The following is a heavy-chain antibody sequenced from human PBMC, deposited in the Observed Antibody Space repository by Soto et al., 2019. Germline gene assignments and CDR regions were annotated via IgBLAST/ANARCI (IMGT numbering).Heavy chain of an antibody. D-gene: IGHD3-3*01. CDR2: ISGGGDFI. Sequence: PGGSLRLSCAAPGFTFTNYALSWVRQAPGKGLEWVSTISGGGDFIYYGDSVKGRFTISRDNSKSTLYLQMDSLRAEDTALYYCANIGGVVLNRHIDYWGRGTLVTVSS. J-gene: IGHJ4*02. V-gene: IGHV3-23*01. CDR3: ANIGGVVLNRHIDY. CDR1: GFTFTNYA.